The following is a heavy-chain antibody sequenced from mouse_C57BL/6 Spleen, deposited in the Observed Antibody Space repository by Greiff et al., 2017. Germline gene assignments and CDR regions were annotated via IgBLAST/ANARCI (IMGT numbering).Heavy chain of an antibody. CDR2: IRNKANGYTT. Sequence: EVKLMESGGGLVQPGGSLSLSCAASGFTFTDYYMSWVRQPPGKALEWLGFIRNKANGYTTEYSASVKGRFTISRDNSQSILYLQMNALRAEDSATYYCARRSYHYFDYWGQGTTLTVSS. V-gene: IGHV7-3*01. CDR3: ARRSYHYFDY. CDR1: GFTFTDYY. J-gene: IGHJ2*01. D-gene: IGHD2-12*01.